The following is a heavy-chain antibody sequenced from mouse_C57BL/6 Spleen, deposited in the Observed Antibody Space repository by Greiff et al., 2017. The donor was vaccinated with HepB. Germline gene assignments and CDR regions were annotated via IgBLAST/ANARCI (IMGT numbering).Heavy chain of an antibody. CDR2: IYPGDGDT. V-gene: IGHV1-82*01. Sequence: VQLQQSGPELVKPGASVKISCKASGYAFSSSWMNWVKQRPGKGLEWIGRIYPGDGDTNYNGKFKGKATLTADKSSSTAYMQLSSLTSEDSAVYCCARDDYDPSYYAMDYWGQGTSVTVSS. CDR3: ARDDYDPSYYAMDY. D-gene: IGHD2-4*01. J-gene: IGHJ4*01. CDR1: GYAFSSSW.